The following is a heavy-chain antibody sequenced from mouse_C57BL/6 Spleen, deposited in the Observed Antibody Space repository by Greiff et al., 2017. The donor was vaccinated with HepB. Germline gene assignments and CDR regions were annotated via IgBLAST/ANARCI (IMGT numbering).Heavy chain of an antibody. J-gene: IGHJ1*03. Sequence: QVQLQQSGAELVRPGASVTLSCKASGYTFTDYEMHWVKQTPVHGLEWIGAIDPETGGTAYNQKFKGKAILTADKSSSTAYMELRSLTSEDSAVYYCTRGPLTVVDWYFDVWGTGTTVTVSS. D-gene: IGHD1-1*01. V-gene: IGHV1-15*01. CDR1: GYTFTDYE. CDR2: IDPETGGT. CDR3: TRGPLTVVDWYFDV.